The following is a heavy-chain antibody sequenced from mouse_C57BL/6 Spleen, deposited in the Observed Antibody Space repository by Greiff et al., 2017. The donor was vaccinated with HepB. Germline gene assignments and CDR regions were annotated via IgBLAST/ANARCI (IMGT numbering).Heavy chain of an antibody. D-gene: IGHD1-1*01. Sequence: EVQLQQSGPELVKPGASVKIPCKASGYTFTDYNMDWVKQSHGKSLEWIGDINPNNGGTIYNQKFKGKATLTVDKSSSTAYMELRSLTSEDTAVYYGSRRGDYYAYYCDYWGQGTTLTVAS. CDR2: INPNNGGT. J-gene: IGHJ2*01. CDR3: SRRGDYYAYYCDY. V-gene: IGHV1-18*01. CDR1: GYTFTDYN.